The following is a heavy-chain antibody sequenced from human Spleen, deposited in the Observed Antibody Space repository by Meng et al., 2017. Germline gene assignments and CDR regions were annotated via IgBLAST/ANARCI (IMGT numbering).Heavy chain of an antibody. CDR3: ARGSMTGAGDFEY. CDR2: VYHSGNT. Sequence: QVQLQGSGPGLVKPSGTLSLTCAVSGDSISSSYWWSWVRQPPGKGLEWIGEVYHSGNTNSNPSLKSRVTMSVDKSKNQFSLQLTSVTAADTGFYYCARGSMTGAGDFEYWGQGILVTVSS. V-gene: IGHV4-4*02. D-gene: IGHD6-13*01. J-gene: IGHJ4*02. CDR1: GDSISSSYW.